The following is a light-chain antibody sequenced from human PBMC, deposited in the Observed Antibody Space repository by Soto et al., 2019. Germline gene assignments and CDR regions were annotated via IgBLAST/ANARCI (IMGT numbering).Light chain of an antibody. Sequence: DIQMTQSPSTRSASVGDRVTITCRASQSISSWLAWYQQKPGKAPKLLIYDVSSLESGVPSRFSGSGSGTEITLTISSLQPDDSATYYCQQYNTFWTFGQGTKVDNK. J-gene: IGKJ1*01. CDR1: QSISSW. V-gene: IGKV1-5*01. CDR3: QQYNTFWT. CDR2: DVS.